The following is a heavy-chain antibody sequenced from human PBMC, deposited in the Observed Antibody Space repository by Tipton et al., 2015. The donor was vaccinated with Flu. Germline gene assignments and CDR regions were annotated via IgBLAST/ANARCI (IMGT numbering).Heavy chain of an antibody. CDR1: CEALSSYY. CDR2: IYTSGGA. Sequence: CEALSSYYWSWIRQPAGKGLEWIGRIYTSGGAKYNPSLRGRLTMSVDASKREFSLKLNSVTAADTATYYCARGSGSGTFMIFDFWGQGTLVTVSS. J-gene: IGHJ4*02. V-gene: IGHV4-4*07. CDR3: ARGSGSGTFMIFDF. D-gene: IGHD3-10*01.